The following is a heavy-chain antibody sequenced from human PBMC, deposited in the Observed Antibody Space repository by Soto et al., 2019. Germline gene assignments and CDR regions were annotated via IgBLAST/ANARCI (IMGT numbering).Heavy chain of an antibody. J-gene: IGHJ6*02. Sequence: EVRLVESGGGLVQPGGSLRLSCVASGFTFSSFWMSWVRQAPGKGLEWVANIKGDGSEKRYVDSVKGRFTISRDNAKNSVYLQMNSLRAEDTALYYCGREEVRNGVGVWGQGTTVTVSS. CDR2: IKGDGSEK. CDR3: GREEVRNGVGV. CDR1: GFTFSSFW. V-gene: IGHV3-7*01.